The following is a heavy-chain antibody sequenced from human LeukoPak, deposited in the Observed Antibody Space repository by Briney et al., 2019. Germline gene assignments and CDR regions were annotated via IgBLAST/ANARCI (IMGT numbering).Heavy chain of an antibody. CDR1: GFTFSSYA. D-gene: IGHD4-11*01. CDR2: ISGSGGST. Sequence: GGSLRLSCAASGFTFSSYAMSWVRQAPGKGLEWVSAISGSGGSTHYADSVKGRFTMSRDNSKNTLYLQVNSLRAEDTAVYYCAKPPLTTVTTGAFDIWGQGTMVTVSS. CDR3: AKPPLTTVTTGAFDI. V-gene: IGHV3-23*01. J-gene: IGHJ3*02.